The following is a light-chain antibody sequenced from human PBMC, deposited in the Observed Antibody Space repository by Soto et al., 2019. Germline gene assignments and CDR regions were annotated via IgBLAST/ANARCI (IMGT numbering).Light chain of an antibody. CDR1: QIIEMH. J-gene: IGKJ5*01. CDR3: QQSYSVPIP. CDR2: AAS. V-gene: IGKV1-39*01. Sequence: DIQMTQSTSSLSASVADRVTITCRASQIIEMHLNWYQQKPGKAPKFLIHAASSLQSGVPSRFSGSGSGTDFTLIINSLQPEDFATYYCQQSYSVPIPFGQGTRLQIK.